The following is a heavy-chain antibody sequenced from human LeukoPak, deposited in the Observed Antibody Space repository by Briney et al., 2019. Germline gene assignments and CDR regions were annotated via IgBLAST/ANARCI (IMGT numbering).Heavy chain of an antibody. CDR3: VRHNAARAFDI. D-gene: IGHD1-1*01. CDR2: VSDDGSTT. J-gene: IGHJ3*02. Sequence: PGGSLRLSCAASGFTFSSFWMHWVRQAPGKGLVWVSRVSDDGSTTTYADSVKGRFTISRDNAKNTLYLQMNSLRPEDTAVYHCVRHNAARAFDIWGQGTMVIVSS. V-gene: IGHV3-74*03. CDR1: GFTFSSFW.